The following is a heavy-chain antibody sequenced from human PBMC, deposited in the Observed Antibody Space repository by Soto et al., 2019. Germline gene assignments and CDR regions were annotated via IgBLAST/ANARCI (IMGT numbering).Heavy chain of an antibody. D-gene: IGHD3-10*01. CDR3: ASEIRITMVRGVINDAFDI. Sequence: KTSETLSLTCAVSGYSISSGYYWGWIRQPPGKGLEWIGSIYHSGSTYYNPSLKSRVTISVDTSKNQFSLKLSSVTAADTAVYYCASEIRITMVRGVINDAFDIWGQGTMVTVSS. V-gene: IGHV4-38-2*01. J-gene: IGHJ3*02. CDR2: IYHSGST. CDR1: GYSISSGYY.